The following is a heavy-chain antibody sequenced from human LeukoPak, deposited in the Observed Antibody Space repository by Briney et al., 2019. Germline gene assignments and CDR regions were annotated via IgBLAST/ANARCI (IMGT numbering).Heavy chain of an antibody. CDR3: ARLGIVASGPNWFDP. Sequence: GGSLRLSCAASGFTVSSNYMSWVRQAPGRGLEWVANINQDESAKYYLNSVEGRFTVSRDNGKNTLYLQMNSLRDEDTAVYYCARLGIVASGPNWFDPWGQGTLVTVSS. D-gene: IGHD2-21*01. V-gene: IGHV3-7*01. CDR2: INQDESAK. CDR1: GFTVSSNY. J-gene: IGHJ5*02.